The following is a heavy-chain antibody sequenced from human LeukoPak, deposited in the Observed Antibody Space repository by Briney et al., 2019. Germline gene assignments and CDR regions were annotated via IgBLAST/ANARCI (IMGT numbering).Heavy chain of an antibody. D-gene: IGHD2-2*01. CDR1: GFTFSSYC. CDR3: ARDGGGEYQLLYYFDY. Sequence: PGGSLRLSCAASGFTFSSYCMSWVRQAPGKGLEWVANIKQDGSEKYYVDSVKGRFTISRDNAKNSLYLQMNSLRAEDTAVYYCARDGGGEYQLLYYFDYWGQGTLVNVSS. CDR2: IKQDGSEK. J-gene: IGHJ4*02. V-gene: IGHV3-7*01.